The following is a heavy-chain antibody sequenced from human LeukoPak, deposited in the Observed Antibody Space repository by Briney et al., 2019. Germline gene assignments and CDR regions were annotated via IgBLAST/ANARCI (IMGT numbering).Heavy chain of an antibody. Sequence: ASVKVSCKASGYTFTSYYMHWVRQAPGQGLEWMGIINPSGGSTSYAQKFQGGVTMTRDTSTSTVYMELSSLRSEDTAVYYCALPSRWLYFDYWGQGTLVTVSS. D-gene: IGHD5-12*01. CDR3: ALPSRWLYFDY. J-gene: IGHJ4*02. V-gene: IGHV1-46*01. CDR2: INPSGGST. CDR1: GYTFTSYY.